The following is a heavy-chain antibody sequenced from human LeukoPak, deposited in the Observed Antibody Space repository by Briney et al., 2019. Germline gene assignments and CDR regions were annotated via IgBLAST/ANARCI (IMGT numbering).Heavy chain of an antibody. CDR1: GGTFSSYA. V-gene: IGHV1-69*05. CDR2: IIPIFGTA. D-gene: IGHD3-3*01. J-gene: IGHJ6*02. Sequence: ASVKVSCKASGGTFSSYAISWVRQAPGQGLEWMGGIIPIFGTANYAQKFQGRVTITTDESTSTAYMELSSLRSEDTAVYYCARDLIAARTKALEGSDYYYGMDVWGQGTTVTVSS. CDR3: ARDLIAARTKALEGSDYYYGMDV.